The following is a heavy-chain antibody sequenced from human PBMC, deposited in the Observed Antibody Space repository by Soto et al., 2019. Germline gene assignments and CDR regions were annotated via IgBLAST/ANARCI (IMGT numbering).Heavy chain of an antibody. Sequence: SETLSLTCTVSGASISSSNFYWGWIRQPPGKGLEWIGSVYYSWTTFYSPSLRSRVTISVDTSKNQFSLKLSSVTAADTAVYYCARSRGQILRDFDWLDPWGQGTLVTVSS. D-gene: IGHD3-9*01. CDR3: ARSRGQILRDFDWLDP. J-gene: IGHJ5*02. CDR1: GASISSSNFY. V-gene: IGHV4-39*01. CDR2: VYYSWTT.